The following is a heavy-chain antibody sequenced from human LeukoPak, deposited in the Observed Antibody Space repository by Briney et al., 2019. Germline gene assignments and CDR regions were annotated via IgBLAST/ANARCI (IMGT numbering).Heavy chain of an antibody. CDR3: ARFAWSTGYYHEY. CDR1: GFTFSSYA. V-gene: IGHV3-21*01. CDR2: ISSSVSYI. D-gene: IGHD3-22*01. J-gene: IGHJ4*02. Sequence: GGSLRLSCAASGFTFSSYAMNWVRQAPGKGLERVSSISSSVSYIYYADSVKGRFTISRDNANNSLYLQMNSLRAEDTAVYYCARFAWSTGYYHEYWGQGTLVTVSS.